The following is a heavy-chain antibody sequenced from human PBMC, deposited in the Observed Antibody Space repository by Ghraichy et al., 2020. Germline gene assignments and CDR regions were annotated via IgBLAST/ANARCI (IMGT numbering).Heavy chain of an antibody. CDR1: DGSFSGYY. J-gene: IGHJ6*03. Sequence: SETLSLTCAVYDGSFSGYYWSWIRQPPGKGLEWIGEINHSGSTNYNPSLKSRVTISVDTSKNQFSLKLSSVTAADTAVYYCARVCITMVRGLGDYYMDVWGKGTTVTVSS. CDR2: INHSGST. CDR3: ARVCITMVRGLGDYYMDV. V-gene: IGHV4-34*01. D-gene: IGHD3-10*01.